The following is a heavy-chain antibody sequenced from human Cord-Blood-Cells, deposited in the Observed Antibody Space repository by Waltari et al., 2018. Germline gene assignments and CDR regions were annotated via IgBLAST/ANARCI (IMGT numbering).Heavy chain of an antibody. J-gene: IGHJ3*02. V-gene: IGHV3-13*01. CDR1: GFTFSSYD. Sequence: EVQLVESGGGLVQPGGSLRLSCAASGFTFSSYDMPWVRQATGKGLEWVSAIGTAGDTYYPGSVKGRFTISRENAKNSLYLQMNSLRAGDTAVYYCAREGRGLGAFDIWGQGTMVTVSS. CDR2: IGTAGDT. D-gene: IGHD3-10*01. CDR3: AREGRGLGAFDI.